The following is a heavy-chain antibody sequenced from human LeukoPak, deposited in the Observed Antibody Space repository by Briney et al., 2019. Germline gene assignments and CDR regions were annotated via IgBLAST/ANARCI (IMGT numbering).Heavy chain of an antibody. D-gene: IGHD6-6*01. CDR2: IYTSGST. CDR1: GGSISSGSYY. J-gene: IGHJ3*02. Sequence: SETLSVTCTVSGGSISSGSYYWSWIRQPAGKGLEWIGRIYTSGSTNYNPSLKSRVIMSVDTSKNQFSLKLSSVTAADTAVYYCARVYSSSSGREAFDIWGQGTMVTVSS. CDR3: ARVYSSSSGREAFDI. V-gene: IGHV4-61*02.